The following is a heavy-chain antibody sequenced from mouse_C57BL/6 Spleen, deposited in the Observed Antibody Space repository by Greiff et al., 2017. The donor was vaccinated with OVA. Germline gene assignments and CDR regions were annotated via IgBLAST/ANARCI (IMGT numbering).Heavy chain of an antibody. J-gene: IGHJ2*01. Sequence: QVQLQQSGAELVRPGASVTLSCKASGYTFTDYEMHWVKQTPVHGLEWIGAIDPETGGTAYNQKFKGKAILTADKSSSTAYMELRSLTSEDSAVYYCTRGLHYYGSSWDYWGQGTTLTVSS. V-gene: IGHV1-15*01. CDR3: TRGLHYYGSSWDY. CDR1: GYTFTDYE. CDR2: IDPETGGT. D-gene: IGHD1-1*01.